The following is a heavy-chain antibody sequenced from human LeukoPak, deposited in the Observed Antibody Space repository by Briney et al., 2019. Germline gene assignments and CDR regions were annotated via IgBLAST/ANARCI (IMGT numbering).Heavy chain of an antibody. CDR3: ATDQGQARVAGPFDI. D-gene: IGHD6-19*01. V-gene: IGHV1-24*01. J-gene: IGHJ3*02. Sequence: ASVKVSCKVSGYTLTELSMHWVRQAPGKGLEWMGGFDPEDGETIYAQKFQGRVTMTEDTSTDTAYMELSSLRFEDTAVYYCATDQGQARVAGPFDIWGQGTMVTVSS. CDR1: GYTLTELS. CDR2: FDPEDGET.